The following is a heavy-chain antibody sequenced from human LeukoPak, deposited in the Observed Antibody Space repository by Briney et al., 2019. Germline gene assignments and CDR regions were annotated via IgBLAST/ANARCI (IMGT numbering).Heavy chain of an antibody. CDR1: GFTFSSYG. V-gene: IGHV3-30*18. Sequence: GRSLRLSSAASGFTFSSYGMHWVRQAPGKGLEWVALISYDGSNTYYTDSVKGRFTISRDNSKNTLYLQMNSLRAEDTAVYYCAKVGLTVTTILDYFDYWGQGTLVTVSS. CDR3: AKVGLTVTTILDYFDY. J-gene: IGHJ4*02. CDR2: ISYDGSNT. D-gene: IGHD4-11*01.